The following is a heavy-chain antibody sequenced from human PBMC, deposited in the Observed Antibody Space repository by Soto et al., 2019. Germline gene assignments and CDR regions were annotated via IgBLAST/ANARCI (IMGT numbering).Heavy chain of an antibody. CDR1: GGSFSGYY. CDR2: INHSGST. J-gene: IGHJ5*02. Sequence: PSETLSLTCAVYGGSFSGYYWSWIRQPPGKGLEWIGEINHSGSTNYNPSLKSRVTISVDTSKNQFSLKLSSVTAADTAVYYCARGFHLQCSSSRKRWFDPWGQGTLVTVSS. CDR3: ARGFHLQCSSSRKRWFDP. V-gene: IGHV4-34*01. D-gene: IGHD6-13*01.